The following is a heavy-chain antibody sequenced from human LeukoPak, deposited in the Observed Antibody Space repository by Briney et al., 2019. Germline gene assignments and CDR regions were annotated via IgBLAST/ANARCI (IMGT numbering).Heavy chain of an antibody. Sequence: PSETLSLTCTVSGGSISSSSYYWGWIRQPPGKGLEWIGSIYYSGSTYYNPSLKSRVTISVDTSKNQFSLKLSSVTAADTAVYYCARRPITIFGVEHFDYWGQGTLVTVSS. CDR2: IYYSGST. D-gene: IGHD3-3*01. J-gene: IGHJ4*02. CDR1: GGSISSSSYY. CDR3: ARRPITIFGVEHFDY. V-gene: IGHV4-39*01.